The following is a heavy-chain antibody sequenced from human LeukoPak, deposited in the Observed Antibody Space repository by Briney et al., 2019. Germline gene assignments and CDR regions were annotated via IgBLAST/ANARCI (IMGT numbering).Heavy chain of an antibody. V-gene: IGHV1-69*05. CDR2: IIPIFGTA. Sequence: ASVKVSCKASGGTFSSYAINWVRQAPGQGLEWMGGIIPIFGTANYAQKFQGRVTITTDESTSTAYMELSCLRSEDTAVYYCARDRQLVGNWFDPWGQGTLVTVSS. CDR3: ARDRQLVGNWFDP. CDR1: GGTFSSYA. J-gene: IGHJ5*02. D-gene: IGHD6-6*01.